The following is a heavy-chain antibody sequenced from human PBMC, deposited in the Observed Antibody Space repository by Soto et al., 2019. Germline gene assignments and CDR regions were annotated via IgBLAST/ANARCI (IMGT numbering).Heavy chain of an antibody. J-gene: IGHJ5*02. CDR1: GGSISGGDSY. D-gene: IGHD3-22*01. CDR3: ARAISDDDSSGYYRGQNWFDP. CDR2: ISYSGST. Sequence: PSDTLSLTCTVSGGSISGGDSYWSWIRQPPGRGLEWIGYISYSGSTYYNPSLKSRVTISVDTCKTQFALKLSSVTAADTAVYYCARAISDDDSSGYYRGQNWFDPWGQGTLVTVSS. V-gene: IGHV4-30-4*02.